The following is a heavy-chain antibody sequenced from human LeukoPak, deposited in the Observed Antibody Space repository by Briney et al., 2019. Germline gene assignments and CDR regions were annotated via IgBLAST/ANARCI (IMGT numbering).Heavy chain of an antibody. D-gene: IGHD3-3*01. Sequence: PGGSLRLSCAASGFTFNNYAMNWVRQAPGKGLEWVSSISGGGETTYYADSAKGRFTISRDNSQNTLYLQMSSLRAEDTAVYYCAKDETGFLNYFHYWGQGALVTVSS. V-gene: IGHV3-23*01. J-gene: IGHJ4*02. CDR1: GFTFNNYA. CDR3: AKDETGFLNYFHY. CDR2: ISGGGETT.